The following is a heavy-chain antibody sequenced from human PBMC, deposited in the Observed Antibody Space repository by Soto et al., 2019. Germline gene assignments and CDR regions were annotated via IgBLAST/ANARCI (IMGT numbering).Heavy chain of an antibody. J-gene: IGHJ4*02. V-gene: IGHV3-53*01. Sequence: GGSLRLSCVASGFTVSSYHMSWVRQAPGQGLEWVSLVYSGGATFYADSVRGRFAISRDTSKDTVFLQMNNLRVEDTAAYYCARGGDYYDSSGNYYPFHFDYWGPGTQVTVSS. CDR3: ARGGDYYDSSGNYYPFHFDY. CDR1: GFTVSSYH. D-gene: IGHD3-22*01. CDR2: VYSGGAT.